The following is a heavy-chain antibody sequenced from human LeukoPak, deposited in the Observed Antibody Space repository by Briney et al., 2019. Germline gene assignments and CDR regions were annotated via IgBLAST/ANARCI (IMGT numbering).Heavy chain of an antibody. CDR1: GFSFSSFG. Sequence: GRSLRLSCAASGFSFSSFGMHWVRQAPGKGLEWVAVISHDGSNKNYADSVNGRFTMSRDNSKNTVYLQMNSLRGEDTAVYYCAKGQWFGELLPFDYWSQGALVSVSS. J-gene: IGHJ4*02. CDR2: ISHDGSNK. D-gene: IGHD3-10*01. CDR3: AKGQWFGELLPFDY. V-gene: IGHV3-30*18.